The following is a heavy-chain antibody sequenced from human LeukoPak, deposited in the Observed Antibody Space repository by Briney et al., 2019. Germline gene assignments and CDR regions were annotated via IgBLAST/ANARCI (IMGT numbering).Heavy chain of an antibody. J-gene: IGHJ4*02. Sequence: ASVKVSCKASGYTFTGYYMHWVRQAPGQGLEWMGWINPNSGGTNYAQKFQGRVTMTRDTSISTAYMDLSRLRSDDTAVYYCARPCSSTSCYRYWGQGTLVTVSS. CDR3: ARPCSSTSCYRY. D-gene: IGHD2-2*01. V-gene: IGHV1-2*02. CDR1: GYTFTGYY. CDR2: INPNSGGT.